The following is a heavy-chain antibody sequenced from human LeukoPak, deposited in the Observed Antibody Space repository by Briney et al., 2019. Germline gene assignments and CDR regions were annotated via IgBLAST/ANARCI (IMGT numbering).Heavy chain of an antibody. J-gene: IGHJ6*03. CDR3: ARDLFDFWSGLNRGPHMDV. V-gene: IGHV4-59*01. D-gene: IGHD3-3*01. Sequence: SETLSLTCTVSGGSISSYYWSWIRQPPGKGLEWIGYIYYSGSTNYNPSLKSRVTISVDTSKNQFSLKLSSVTAADTAVYYCARDLFDFWSGLNRGPHMDVWGKGTTVTVSS. CDR1: GGSISSYY. CDR2: IYYSGST.